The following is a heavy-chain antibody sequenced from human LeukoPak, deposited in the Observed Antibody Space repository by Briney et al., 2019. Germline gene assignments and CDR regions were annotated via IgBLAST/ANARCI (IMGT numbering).Heavy chain of an antibody. CDR1: GGTFSSYA. Sequence: ASVKVSFKASGGTFSSYAISWVRQAPGQGLEWMGRIIPILGIANYAQKFQGRVTITADKSTSTAYMELSSLRSEDTAVYYCARAHSGSYDMDYWGQGTLDTVSS. CDR2: IIPILGIA. D-gene: IGHD1-26*01. CDR3: ARAHSGSYDMDY. J-gene: IGHJ4*02. V-gene: IGHV1-69*04.